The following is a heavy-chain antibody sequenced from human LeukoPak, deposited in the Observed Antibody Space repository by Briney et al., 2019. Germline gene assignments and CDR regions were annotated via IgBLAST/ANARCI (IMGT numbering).Heavy chain of an antibody. CDR3: ARSITMIVVVITTTDAFDI. V-gene: IGHV1-2*02. Sequence: GASVKVSCKASGYTFTGYYMHWVRQAPGQRLEWMGWINPNSGGTNYAQKFQGRVTMTRDTSISTAYMELSRLRSDDTAVYYCARSITMIVVVITTTDAFDIWGQGTMVTVSS. J-gene: IGHJ3*02. CDR1: GYTFTGYY. D-gene: IGHD3-22*01. CDR2: INPNSGGT.